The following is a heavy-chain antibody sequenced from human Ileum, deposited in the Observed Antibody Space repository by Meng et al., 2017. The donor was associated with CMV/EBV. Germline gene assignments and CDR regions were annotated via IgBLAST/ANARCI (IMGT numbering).Heavy chain of an antibody. Sequence: SGVSMGSGSYYCGWSRRSPEKGLEWIGCIYHTGSTHYEPSLKSRVTISFDTSKNQYSLKLTSVTAADAAMYYCAGGLIAFGGSVLDSWGPGSLVTVSS. D-gene: IGHD3-16*01. J-gene: IGHJ4*02. V-gene: IGHV4-30-4*01. CDR2: IYHTGST. CDR1: GVSMGSGSYY. CDR3: AGGLIAFGGSVLDS.